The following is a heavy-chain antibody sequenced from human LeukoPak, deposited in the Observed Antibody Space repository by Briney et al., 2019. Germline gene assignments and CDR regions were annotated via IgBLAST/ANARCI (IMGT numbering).Heavy chain of an antibody. Sequence: GESLKISCKGSGYSFTSYWIGWVRQMPGKGLEWMGIIYPGDSDIKYSPSFQGQVTISADRSISTACLQWSSLKASDTAVYYCTYYYYDSSGYILFDYWGQGTLVTVSS. J-gene: IGHJ4*02. V-gene: IGHV5-51*01. CDR2: IYPGDSDI. CDR3: TYYYYDSSGYILFDY. CDR1: GYSFTSYW. D-gene: IGHD3-22*01.